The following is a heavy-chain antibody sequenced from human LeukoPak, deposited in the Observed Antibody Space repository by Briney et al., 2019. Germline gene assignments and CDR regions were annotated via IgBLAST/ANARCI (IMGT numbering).Heavy chain of an antibody. CDR1: GFTFSSYW. CDR3: ARILWFGELYWFDP. J-gene: IGHJ5*02. Sequence: GGSLRLSCAASGFTFSSYWMSWVRQAPGKGLEWVANIKQDGSEKYYVDSVKGRFTISRDNAKNSLYLQMNSLRAEDTAVYYCARILWFGELYWFDPWGQGTLVTVSS. CDR2: IKQDGSEK. V-gene: IGHV3-7*01. D-gene: IGHD3-10*01.